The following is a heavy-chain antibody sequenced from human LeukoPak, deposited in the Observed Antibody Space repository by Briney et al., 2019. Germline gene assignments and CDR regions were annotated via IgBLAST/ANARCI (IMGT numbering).Heavy chain of an antibody. D-gene: IGHD5-18*01. CDR2: ISGSGGST. CDR1: GFTFSSFA. V-gene: IGHV3-23*01. Sequence: PGGSLRLSCAASGFTFSSFAMSWVRQAPGKGLEWVSGISGSGGSTYYADSVKGRLTISRDNSKNTLFLQMNSLRAEDTAVYYCAKVTDAAVIRSSFDYWGQGALVTVSS. J-gene: IGHJ4*02. CDR3: AKVTDAAVIRSSFDY.